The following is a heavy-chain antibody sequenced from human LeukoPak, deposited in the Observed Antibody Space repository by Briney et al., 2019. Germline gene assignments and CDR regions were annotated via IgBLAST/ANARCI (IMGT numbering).Heavy chain of an antibody. CDR1: GFTVSSNY. CDR3: ARFGSEVSGSYPY. D-gene: IGHD3-10*01. J-gene: IGHJ4*02. Sequence: GGSLRLSCAASGFTVSSNYMSWVRQAPGKGLEWVSVIYSGGSTYYADSVKGRFTISRDNSKNTLYLQMNSLRAEDTAVYYCARFGSEVSGSYPYWGQGTLVTVSS. CDR2: IYSGGST. V-gene: IGHV3-53*01.